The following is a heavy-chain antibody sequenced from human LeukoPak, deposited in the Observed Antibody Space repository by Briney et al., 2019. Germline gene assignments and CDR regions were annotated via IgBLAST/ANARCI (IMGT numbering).Heavy chain of an antibody. D-gene: IGHD2-15*01. CDR2: VSFDGDNE. CDR3: ASGGCSAITCSFRH. Sequence: GGSLGLSCAASGFTFSSFGMYWVRQAPGKGLEWVAAVSFDGDNEDYGDSVKGRFAIPRDNSKNTLYLQMNILRAEDTAVYYCASGGCSAITCSFRHWGQGTLVTVSS. V-gene: IGHV3-30*09. J-gene: IGHJ1*01. CDR1: GFTFSSFG.